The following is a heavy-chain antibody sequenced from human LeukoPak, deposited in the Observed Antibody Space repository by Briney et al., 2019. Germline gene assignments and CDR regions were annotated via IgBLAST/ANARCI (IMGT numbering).Heavy chain of an antibody. J-gene: IGHJ4*02. D-gene: IGHD3-3*01. CDR2: IYYSGST. CDR3: ARSHYDFWSGYFDY. V-gene: IGHV4-61*01. CDR1: GGSISSGSYY. Sequence: SETLSLTCTVSGGSISSGSYYWSWIRQPPGKGLEWIGYIYYSGSTNYNPSLKSRVTISVDTSKNQFSLKLSSVTAADTAVYYCARSHYDFWSGYFDYWGQGTLVTVSS.